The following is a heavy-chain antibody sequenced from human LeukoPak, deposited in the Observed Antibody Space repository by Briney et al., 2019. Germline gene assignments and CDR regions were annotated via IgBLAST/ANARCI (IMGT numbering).Heavy chain of an antibody. J-gene: IGHJ4*02. Sequence: PGGSLRLSCSASGFPFSSYSMNWVRQAPGKGLEWVSYIFASGSNIYYVDSVEGRFTVYRDNAKNSLFLQMNSPRAEDTAVYYCVRVKGSYFDFWGQGTLVTVSS. CDR1: GFPFSSYS. CDR3: VRVKGSYFDF. CDR2: IFASGSNI. V-gene: IGHV3-48*01.